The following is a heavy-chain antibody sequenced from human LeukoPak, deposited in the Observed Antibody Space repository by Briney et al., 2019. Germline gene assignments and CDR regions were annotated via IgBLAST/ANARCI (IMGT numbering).Heavy chain of an antibody. CDR1: GYTFTGYY. D-gene: IGHD5-24*01. V-gene: IGHV1-2*02. J-gene: IGHJ4*02. CDR3: ARDWRRDGYNIYY. Sequence: ASVKVSCKASGYTFTGYYMHWVRQAPGRGLEWMGWINPNSGGTNYAQKFQGRVAMTRDTSISTAYMELSRLRSDDTAVYYCARDWRRDGYNIYYWGQGTLVTVSS. CDR2: INPNSGGT.